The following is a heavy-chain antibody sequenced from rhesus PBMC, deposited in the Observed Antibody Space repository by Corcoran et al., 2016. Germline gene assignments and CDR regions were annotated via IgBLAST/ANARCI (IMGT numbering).Heavy chain of an antibody. CDR2: LSYSGSH. J-gene: IGHJ4*01. D-gene: IGHD6-31*01. Sequence: QVQLQESGPGLVKPSETLSLPCAVSGYSISSGYGWCGILQPPGKGLAGIGYLSYSGSHYDTPSFNVRVTMSIDTSKNQCSLKLSSVTAADTAVYYWAILGISAAGTDYWGQGVLVTVSS. CDR1: GYSISSGYG. V-gene: IGHV4-127*01. CDR3: AILGISAAGTDY.